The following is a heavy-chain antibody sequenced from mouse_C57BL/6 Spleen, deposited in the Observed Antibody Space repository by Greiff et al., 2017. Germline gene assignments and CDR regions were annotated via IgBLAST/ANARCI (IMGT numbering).Heavy chain of an antibody. J-gene: IGHJ2*01. CDR2: IDPSDSYT. V-gene: IGHV1-50*01. CDR3: ARVGIYYGNLWYFDY. CDR1: GYTFTSYW. Sequence: QVQLQQPGAELVKPGASVKLSCKVSGYTFTSYWMQWVKQRPGQGLEWIGEIDPSDSYTNYNQKFKGKATLTVDTSSSTAYMQLSSLTSEDSAVXYCARVGIYYGNLWYFDYWGQGTTLTVSS. D-gene: IGHD2-1*01.